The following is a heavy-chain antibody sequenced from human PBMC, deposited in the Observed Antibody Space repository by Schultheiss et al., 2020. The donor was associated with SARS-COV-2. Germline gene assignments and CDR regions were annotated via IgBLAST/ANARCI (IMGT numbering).Heavy chain of an antibody. V-gene: IGHV4-34*01. J-gene: IGHJ4*02. Sequence: SETLSLTCAVYGGSFSGYYWSWIRQPPGKGLEWIGEINHSGSTNYNPSLKSRVTISVDTSKNQFSLKLSSVTAADTAVYYCARDQWSSSWYVDYWGQGTLVTVSS. D-gene: IGHD6-13*01. CDR3: ARDQWSSSWYVDY. CDR2: INHSGST. CDR1: GGSFSGYY.